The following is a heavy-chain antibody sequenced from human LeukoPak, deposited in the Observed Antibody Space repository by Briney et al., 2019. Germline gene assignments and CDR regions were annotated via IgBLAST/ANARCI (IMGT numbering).Heavy chain of an antibody. Sequence: ASVKVSCEASGYTFTSYDINWVRQATGQGLEWMGWMNPNSGNTGYAQKFQGRVTMTRNTSISTAYMELSSLRSEDTAVYYCARGRRALEQQSARPYYYYGMDVWGQGTTVTVSS. CDR1: GYTFTSYD. CDR3: ARGRRALEQQSARPYYYYGMDV. J-gene: IGHJ6*02. CDR2: MNPNSGNT. D-gene: IGHD6-13*01. V-gene: IGHV1-8*01.